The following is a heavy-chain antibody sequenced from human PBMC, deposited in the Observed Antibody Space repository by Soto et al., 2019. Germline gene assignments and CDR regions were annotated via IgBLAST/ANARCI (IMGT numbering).Heavy chain of an antibody. D-gene: IGHD2-2*01. CDR1: GFTFSSYA. CDR3: AASSGGYYCSSTSCDLYYYGMDV. Sequence: GGSLSLSCAASGFTFSSYAMSWVRQAPGKGLEWVSAISGSGGSTYYADSVKGRFTISRVNYKNTLYLQMNSLRAQDKAVYYCAASSGGYYCSSTSCDLYYYGMDVWGQGTTVTVSS. V-gene: IGHV3-23*01. CDR2: ISGSGGST. J-gene: IGHJ6*02.